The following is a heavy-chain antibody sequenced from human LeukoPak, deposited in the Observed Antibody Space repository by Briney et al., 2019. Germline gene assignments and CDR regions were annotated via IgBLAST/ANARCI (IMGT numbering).Heavy chain of an antibody. V-gene: IGHV3-23*01. CDR2: ISGSGGST. D-gene: IGHD3-3*01. CDR3: AKNGYDFWSGRPEHFDY. Sequence: GGSLRLSCATSGFTFSSYAMSWVRQAPGKGLEWVSAISGSGGSTYYADSVKGRFTISRDNSKNTLNLQMNSLRAEDTAVYYCAKNGYDFWSGRPEHFDYWGQGTLVTVSS. J-gene: IGHJ4*02. CDR1: GFTFSSYA.